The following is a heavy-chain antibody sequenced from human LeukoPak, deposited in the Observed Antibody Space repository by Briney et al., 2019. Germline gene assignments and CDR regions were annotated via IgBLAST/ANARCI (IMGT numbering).Heavy chain of an antibody. CDR1: GGSFSGYY. V-gene: IGHV4-34*01. CDR2: INHSGST. J-gene: IGHJ4*02. Sequence: PSETLSLTRAVYGGSFSGYYWSWIRQPPGKGLEWIGEINHSGSTNYNPSLKSRVTISVDTSKNQFSLKLSSVTAADTAVYYCARRQRITMIVVVNAFDYWDQGPLVTVSS. D-gene: IGHD3-22*01. CDR3: ARRQRITMIVVVNAFDY.